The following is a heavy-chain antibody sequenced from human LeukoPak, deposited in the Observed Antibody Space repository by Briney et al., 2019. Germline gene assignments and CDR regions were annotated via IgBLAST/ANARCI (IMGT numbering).Heavy chain of an antibody. CDR2: ISAYNGNT. Sequence: ASVKVSCKASGYTFTNYYMNWVRQAPGQGLEWMGWISAYNGNTNYAQKLQGRVTMTTDTSTSTAYMELRSLRSDDTAVYYCARVEMDYYYYYMDVWGKGTTVTVSS. D-gene: IGHD5-24*01. J-gene: IGHJ6*03. V-gene: IGHV1-18*04. CDR3: ARVEMDYYYYYMDV. CDR1: GYTFTNYY.